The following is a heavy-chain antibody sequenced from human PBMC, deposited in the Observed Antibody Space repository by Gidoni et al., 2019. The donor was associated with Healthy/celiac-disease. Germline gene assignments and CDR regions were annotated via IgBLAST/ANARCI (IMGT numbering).Heavy chain of an antibody. J-gene: IGHJ4*02. CDR1: GGTFSSYA. Sequence: QVQLVQSGAEVKKPGSSVKVSCKSSGGTFSSYAISWVRQAPGQGLEWMGGIIPICGTANYAKKFQGRVTITADESTSTAYMELSSMRSEDTAVYYCARQVQLERRGGYYFDYWGQGTLVTVSS. CDR2: IIPICGTA. D-gene: IGHD1-1*01. V-gene: IGHV1-69*01. CDR3: ARQVQLERRGGYYFDY.